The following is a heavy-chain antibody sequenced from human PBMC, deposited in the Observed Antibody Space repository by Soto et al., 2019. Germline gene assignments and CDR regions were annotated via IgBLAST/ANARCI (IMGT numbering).Heavy chain of an antibody. V-gene: IGHV3-23*01. CDR1: GFTFSSYD. CDR3: AKDPTWEWGC. CDR2: INGAGVST. J-gene: IGHJ4*02. Sequence: PGGSLRLSCVASGFTFSSYDMNWVRQPPGKGLEWVANINGAGVSTSYADAVKGRFTIARDNSKNTVYLQMNSLRAEDTAVYYCAKDPTWEWGCWGPGTLVTVSS. D-gene: IGHD1-26*01.